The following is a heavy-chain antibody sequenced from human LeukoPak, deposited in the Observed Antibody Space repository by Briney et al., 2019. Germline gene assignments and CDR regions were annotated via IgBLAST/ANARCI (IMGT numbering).Heavy chain of an antibody. J-gene: IGHJ4*02. CDR2: INHSGST. CDR3: ANLAAAGIDY. V-gene: IGHV4-34*01. CDR1: GGSFSGYY. Sequence: PSETLPLTCAVYGGSFSGYYWSWIRQPPGKGLEWIGEINHSGSTNYNPSLKSRVTISVDTSKNQFSLKLSSVTAADTAVYYCANLAAAGIDYWGQGTLVTVSS. D-gene: IGHD6-13*01.